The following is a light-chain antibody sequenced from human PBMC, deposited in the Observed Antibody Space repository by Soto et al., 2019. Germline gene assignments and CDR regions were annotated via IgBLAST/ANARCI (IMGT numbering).Light chain of an antibody. CDR2: DAS. Sequence: EIVLTQSPATLALSPGERATLSCRASQSVSNYLAWYQQKPGRAPRLLIYDASNRAAGVPARFSGCGSGTDFALTISSLEPEDFADYYCQQRSDWPTFGQGTRLEIK. CDR1: QSVSNY. V-gene: IGKV3-11*01. CDR3: QQRSDWPT. J-gene: IGKJ2*01.